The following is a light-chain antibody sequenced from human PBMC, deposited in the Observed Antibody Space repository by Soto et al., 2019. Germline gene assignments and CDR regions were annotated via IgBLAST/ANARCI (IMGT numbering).Light chain of an antibody. CDR2: DVS. J-gene: IGKJ4*01. CDR3: QQRSSLPLT. CDR1: QSVRTY. Sequence: EVVLTQSPATLSLSPGERATLSCRASQSVRTYLAWYQQKPVQAPRLLIHDVSDRATGIPARFSGSGSGTDFTLTISSLEPEDFAVYYCQQRSSLPLTFGGGTKVDIK. V-gene: IGKV3-11*01.